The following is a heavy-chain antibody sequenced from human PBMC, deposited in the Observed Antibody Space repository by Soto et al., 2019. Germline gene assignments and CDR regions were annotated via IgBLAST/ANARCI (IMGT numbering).Heavy chain of an antibody. CDR1: GGSVSSGSYY. J-gene: IGHJ4*02. D-gene: IGHD5-18*01. CDR3: ARGRYAAMVPVRSYYFDY. CDR2: IYYSGST. V-gene: IGHV4-61*01. Sequence: PSETLSLTCTVSGGSVSSGSYYWSWIRQPPGKGLEWIGYIYYSGSTNYNPSLKSRVTISVDTSKNQFSLKLSSVTAADTAVYYCARGRYAAMVPVRSYYFDYWGQGTLVTVSS.